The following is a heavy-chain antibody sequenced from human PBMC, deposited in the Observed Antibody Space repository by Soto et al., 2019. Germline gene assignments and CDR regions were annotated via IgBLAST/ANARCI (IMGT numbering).Heavy chain of an antibody. CDR3: AKDLLGTGRAYGMDV. D-gene: IGHD7-27*01. CDR2: ISYDGSNK. Sequence: QVQLVESGGGVVQPGRSLRLSCAASGFTFSSYGMHWVRQAPGKGLEWVAVISYDGSNKYYADSVKGRFTISRDNSTNSLYLQMNSLRVEYTAVYYCAKDLLGTGRAYGMDVWGQGTTVTVSS. V-gene: IGHV3-30*18. CDR1: GFTFSSYG. J-gene: IGHJ6*02.